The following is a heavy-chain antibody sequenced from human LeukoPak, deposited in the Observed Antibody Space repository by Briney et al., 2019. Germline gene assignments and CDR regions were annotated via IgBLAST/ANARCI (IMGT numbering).Heavy chain of an antibody. J-gene: IGHJ4*02. Sequence: TGGSLRLSCAASGFTFSSYAMSWVRQAPGKGLEWVSTISNSGGNTYYADSVKGRFTISRDNSKNTLCLQMNSLRAEDTAVYYCAKEGDYYDSSGYYSGTYYWGQGTLVTVSS. CDR2: ISNSGGNT. V-gene: IGHV3-23*01. CDR1: GFTFSSYA. D-gene: IGHD3-22*01. CDR3: AKEGDYYDSSGYYSGTYY.